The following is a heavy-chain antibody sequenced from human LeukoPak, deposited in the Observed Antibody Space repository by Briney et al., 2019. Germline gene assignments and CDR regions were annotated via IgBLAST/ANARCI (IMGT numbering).Heavy chain of an antibody. D-gene: IGHD5-18*01. Sequence: SQTLSLTCTVSGGSISSGTYHWSWIRQPAGKGLEWIGRIYTSGSTDYNPSLKSRVTISKDTSQNHFSLKLSSVTAADTAVYYCAREDIDTGSDCWGQGTLVTVST. CDR3: AREDIDTGSDC. V-gene: IGHV4-61*02. CDR2: IYTSGST. CDR1: GGSISSGTYH. J-gene: IGHJ4*02.